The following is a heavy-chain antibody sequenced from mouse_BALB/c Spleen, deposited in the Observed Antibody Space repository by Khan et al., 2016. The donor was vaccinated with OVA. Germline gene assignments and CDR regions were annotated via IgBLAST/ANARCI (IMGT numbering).Heavy chain of an antibody. Sequence: EVQLQQSGPELMKPGASVKISCKSSGYSFTSYYIHWVKQSHGKTLEWIGYIDPFNGGSTYNQKFKGKATLTVDKSSSTAYMYLSSLTSEDSAVYYGARHGSTSWFAYWGQGTLVTVSA. D-gene: IGHD1-1*01. CDR1: GYSFTSYY. J-gene: IGHJ3*01. CDR3: ARHGSTSWFAY. V-gene: IGHV1-31*01. CDR2: IDPFNGGS.